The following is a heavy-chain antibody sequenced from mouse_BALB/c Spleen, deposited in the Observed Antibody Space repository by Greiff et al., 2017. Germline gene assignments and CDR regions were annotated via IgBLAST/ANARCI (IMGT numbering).Heavy chain of an antibody. V-gene: IGHV5-4*02. Sequence: EVMLVESGGGLVKPGGSLKLSCAASGFTFSDYYMYWVRQTPEKRLEWVATISDGGSYTYYPDSVKGRFTISRDNAKNNLYLQMSSLKSEDTAMYYCAREGRLGLDYWGQGTTLTVSS. J-gene: IGHJ2*01. D-gene: IGHD4-1*01. CDR3: AREGRLGLDY. CDR2: ISDGGSYT. CDR1: GFTFSDYY.